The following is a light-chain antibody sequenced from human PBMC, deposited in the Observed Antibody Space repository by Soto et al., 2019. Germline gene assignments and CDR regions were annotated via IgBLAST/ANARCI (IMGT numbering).Light chain of an antibody. CDR3: QQYYNWPVT. Sequence: DIQMTQSPSSLSASVVDRVTITCRASQGISNYLAWYQQKPGKVPKLLIYAASNGATGIPPKFSGSGSGTEFTLTVDSLQSDDIAVYYCQQYYNWPVTFGGGTKVDIK. J-gene: IGKJ4*01. CDR1: QGISNY. V-gene: IGKV1-NL1*01. CDR2: AAS.